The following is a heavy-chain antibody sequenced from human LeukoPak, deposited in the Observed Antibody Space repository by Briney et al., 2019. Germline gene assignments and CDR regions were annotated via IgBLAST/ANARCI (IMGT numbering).Heavy chain of an antibody. CDR1: EFIFSNYW. V-gene: IGHV3-74*01. Sequence: GGSLRLSCAASEFIFSNYWMHWVRQAPGKGLVWVSRINSDGSFTSYADSVKGRFTISRANAKNTLYLQMNSLRAEDTAIYYCARVQVLGTYDWFDPWGQGTLVTVSS. CDR2: INSDGSFT. D-gene: IGHD4/OR15-4a*01. J-gene: IGHJ5*02. CDR3: ARVQVLGTYDWFDP.